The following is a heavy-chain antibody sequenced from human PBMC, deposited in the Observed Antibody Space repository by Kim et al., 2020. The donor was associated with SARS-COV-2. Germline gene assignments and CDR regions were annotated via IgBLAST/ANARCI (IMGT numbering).Heavy chain of an antibody. Sequence: SETLSLTCTVPGGSISSYYWHWMRQPPGKGLEWIGYIYNSGSTNNNPSLKSRVTMSVDTSRNQFSLRLTSVTAADTAVYYCARSPSHDYGGQDWYFDLWGCGTLITVS. D-gene: IGHD4-17*01. J-gene: IGHJ2*01. CDR1: GGSISSYY. CDR2: IYNSGST. V-gene: IGHV4-59*01. CDR3: ARSPSHDYGGQDWYFDL.